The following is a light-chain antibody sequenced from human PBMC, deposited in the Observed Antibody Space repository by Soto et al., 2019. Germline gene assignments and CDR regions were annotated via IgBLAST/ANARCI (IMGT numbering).Light chain of an antibody. Sequence: EIVMTQSPATLSVSPGERATLSCRASQSISNNLAWYQQKPGQAPRLLIYDASTRSTGIPTRFNGRGSATEFTLTISILQSEDFVIYYCQQYNDWPPITFGQGTRLEIK. V-gene: IGKV3-15*01. J-gene: IGKJ5*01. CDR3: QQYNDWPPIT. CDR2: DAS. CDR1: QSISNN.